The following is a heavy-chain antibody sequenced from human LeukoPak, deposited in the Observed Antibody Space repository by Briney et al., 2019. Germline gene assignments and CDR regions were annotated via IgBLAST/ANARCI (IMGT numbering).Heavy chain of an antibody. Sequence: GGSLRLSCAASGITFSNYAVGWVRQAPGKGLEWVSSISGSGDSTYYADSVKGRFTISRDNSKNTLYLQMNSLRAEDTAVYYCAKDQCSGSYYWFDPWGQGTLVTVSS. D-gene: IGHD1-26*01. CDR2: ISGSGDST. CDR1: GITFSNYA. J-gene: IGHJ5*02. V-gene: IGHV3-23*01. CDR3: AKDQCSGSYYWFDP.